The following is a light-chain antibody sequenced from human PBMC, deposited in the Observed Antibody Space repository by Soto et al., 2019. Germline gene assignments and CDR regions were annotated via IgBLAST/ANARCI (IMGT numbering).Light chain of an antibody. J-gene: IGKJ4*01. V-gene: IGKV3-15*01. CDR2: DAS. CDR1: QSVNNN. CDR3: QQYHNWLT. Sequence: ERVMTQSPATLSVSPGERGTLSCRASQSVNNNLAWYQQKPGQAPRLLIYDASTRATGIPARFSGSGSGTEFTLTISSLQSEDFAVYYCQQYHNWLTFGGGTKVDIK.